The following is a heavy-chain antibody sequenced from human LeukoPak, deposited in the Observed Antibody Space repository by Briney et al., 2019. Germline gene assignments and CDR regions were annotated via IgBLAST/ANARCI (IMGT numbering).Heavy chain of an antibody. CDR2: ISYDGSNK. Sequence: GGSLRLSCAATRFTFSSFSMHWVRQAPGKGLEWVAVISYDGSNKYYADSVKGRFTLSRDNSINTVDLQMNSLRAEDAAVYYCVKEYHSRGFGAYFDYWGQGTLVTVSS. J-gene: IGHJ4*02. D-gene: IGHD3-3*01. CDR1: RFTFSSFS. CDR3: VKEYHSRGFGAYFDY. V-gene: IGHV3-30*18.